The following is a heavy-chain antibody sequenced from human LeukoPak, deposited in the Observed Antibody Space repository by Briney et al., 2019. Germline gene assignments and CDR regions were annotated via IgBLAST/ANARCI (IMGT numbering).Heavy chain of an antibody. CDR2: IWYDGSNK. Sequence: GGSLRLSCAASGFTFSSYGMHWVRQAPGKGLEWVAVIWYDGSNKYYADSVKGRVTISRDHSKNTMYLQMNSLRAEDTAVYYCARDKVVGSYDSSGYGPGGYFDYWGQGTLVTVSS. D-gene: IGHD3-22*01. V-gene: IGHV3-33*01. CDR3: ARDKVVGSYDSSGYGPGGYFDY. CDR1: GFTFSSYG. J-gene: IGHJ4*02.